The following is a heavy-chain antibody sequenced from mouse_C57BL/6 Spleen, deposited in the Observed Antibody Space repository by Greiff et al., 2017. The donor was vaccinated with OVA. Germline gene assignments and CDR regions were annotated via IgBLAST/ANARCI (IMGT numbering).Heavy chain of an antibody. CDR1: GYTFTDYY. D-gene: IGHD3-3*01. CDR2: INPYNGGT. CDR3: ARGGLRGGDYFDY. V-gene: IGHV1-19*01. Sequence: VQLKESGPVLVKPGASVKMSCKASGYTFTDYYMNWVKQSHGKSLEWIGVINPYNGGTSYNQKFKGKATLTVETSSSTAYMELKSMTSEDCAVYYGARGGLRGGDYFDYWGQGTTLTVSS. J-gene: IGHJ2*01.